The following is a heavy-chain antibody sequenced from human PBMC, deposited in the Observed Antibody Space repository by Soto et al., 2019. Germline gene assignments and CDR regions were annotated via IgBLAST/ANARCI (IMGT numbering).Heavy chain of an antibody. CDR3: ARDMVAVAGLIDY. V-gene: IGHV3-21*01. Sequence: EVQLVESGGGLVKPGGSLRLSCAASGFTFSSYSMNWVRQAPGKGLEWVSSISSSSSYIYYADSVKGRFTISRDNAKNSLYLQMNSLRAEDTAVYYCARDMVAVAGLIDYWGQGTLVTVSS. CDR1: GFTFSSYS. CDR2: ISSSSSYI. J-gene: IGHJ4*02. D-gene: IGHD6-19*01.